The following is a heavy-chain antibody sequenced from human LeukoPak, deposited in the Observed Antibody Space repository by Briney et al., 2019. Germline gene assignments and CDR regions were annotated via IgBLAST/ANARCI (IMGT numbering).Heavy chain of an antibody. CDR1: GASISSFY. V-gene: IGHV4-4*07. J-gene: IGHJ4*02. D-gene: IGHD4-17*01. CDR3: ATGAGPFDY. CDR2: FYTGGGP. Sequence: SETLSLTCTVSGASISSFYWSWIRQPAGKGLEWIGRFYTGGGPNYNPSLKSRVTMSLDTSKNQFFLKLSSVTAADTAVYFCATGAGPFDYWGQGILVTVSS.